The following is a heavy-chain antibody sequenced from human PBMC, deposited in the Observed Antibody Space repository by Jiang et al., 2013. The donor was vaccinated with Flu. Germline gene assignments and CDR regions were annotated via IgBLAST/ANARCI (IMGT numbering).Heavy chain of an antibody. J-gene: IGHJ3*01. CDR1: GVSIKTSGFF. CDR3: ARPQNSMVAAGNFDV. D-gene: IGHD4/OR15-4a*01. CDR2: SFLGTL. V-gene: IGHV4-39*01. Sequence: LLKPSETLSLTCTVSGVSIKTSGFFWGWIASPLGRVWSGLGVSFLGTLFYNPSFKSRVFMSGDSSENQVSLSLRSVTAEDTGVYYCARPQNSMVAAGNFDVWGPGTMVTVS.